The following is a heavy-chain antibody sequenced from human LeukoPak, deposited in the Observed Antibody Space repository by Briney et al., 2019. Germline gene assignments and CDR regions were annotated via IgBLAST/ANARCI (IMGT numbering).Heavy chain of an antibody. CDR2: INHSGST. V-gene: IGHV4-34*01. CDR3: ARGKRSLWFGEYFDY. CDR1: GGSFSGYY. J-gene: IGHJ4*02. D-gene: IGHD3-10*01. Sequence: SETLSLTCAVYGGSFSGYYWSWIRQPPGKGLEWIGEINHSGSTNCNPSLKSRVTISVDTSKNQFSLKLSSVTAADTAVYYCARGKRSLWFGEYFDYWGQGTLVTVSS.